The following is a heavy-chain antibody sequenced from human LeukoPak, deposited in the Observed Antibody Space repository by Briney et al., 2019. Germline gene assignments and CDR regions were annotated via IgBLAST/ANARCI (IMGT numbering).Heavy chain of an antibody. J-gene: IGHJ4*02. CDR2: INPNSGGT. D-gene: IGHD3-10*01. CDR3: AREPVWFGELY. CDR1: GYTFTGYY. Sequence: ASVKVSCKASGYTFTGYYMHWVRQAPGQGLEWMGWINPNSGGTNYAQKFQGRVTITTDESTSTAYMELSGLRSEDTAVYYCAREPVWFGELYWGQGTLVTVSS. V-gene: IGHV1-2*02.